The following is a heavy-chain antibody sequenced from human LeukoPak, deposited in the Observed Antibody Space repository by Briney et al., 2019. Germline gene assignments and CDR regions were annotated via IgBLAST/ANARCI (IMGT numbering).Heavy chain of an antibody. CDR1: DGSLTSYY. Sequence: SVTLWLTCRGPDGSLTSYYWRWIRQAAGKGLEWIAHIYSSGTTYYNPSLKTRVTMTVDTSQSQFSLTLSSVNAADTAVYYCARDNYGYPYYWGQGNLALVSS. D-gene: IGHD4-11*01. CDR3: ARDNYGYPYY. V-gene: IGHV4-4*07. CDR2: IYSSGTT. J-gene: IGHJ4*02.